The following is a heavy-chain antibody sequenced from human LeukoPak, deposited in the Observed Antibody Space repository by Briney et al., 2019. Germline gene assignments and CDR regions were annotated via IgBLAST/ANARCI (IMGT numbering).Heavy chain of an antibody. CDR3: ARDLGRAYYYDSSGYYHFGY. CDR2: INPSGGST. CDR1: GYTFTSYY. V-gene: IGHV1-46*01. D-gene: IGHD3-22*01. Sequence: ASVKVSCKASGYTFTSYYMHWVRQAPGQGLEWMGIINPSGGSTSYAQKFQGRVTMTRDTSTSTVYMELSSLRSEDTAVYYCARDLGRAYYYDSSGYYHFGYWGQGTLVTVSS. J-gene: IGHJ4*02.